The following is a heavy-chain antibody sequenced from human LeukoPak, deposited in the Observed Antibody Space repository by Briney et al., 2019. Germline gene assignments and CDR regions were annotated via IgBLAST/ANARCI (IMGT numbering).Heavy chain of an antibody. J-gene: IGHJ4*02. CDR1: GFTFSDYY. D-gene: IGHD6-19*01. Sequence: GGSLRFTCAASGFTFSDYYMSWIRQAPGKGLEWVSYISSSSSYTNYADSVKGRFTISRDNAKNSPYLEMNSLRAEDTAVYYCARDLARYSSAWGFGYWGQGTLVTVSS. CDR2: ISSSSSYT. CDR3: ARDLARYSSAWGFGY. V-gene: IGHV3-11*05.